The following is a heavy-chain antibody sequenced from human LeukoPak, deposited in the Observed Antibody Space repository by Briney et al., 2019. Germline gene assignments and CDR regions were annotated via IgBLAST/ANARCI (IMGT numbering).Heavy chain of an antibody. Sequence: PGGSLRLSCAASEFTLSSYSMNWVRQAPGKGLEWVSYITKSGNSKSYADSVKGRFTISRDNTKNSLYLQMNGLRAEDTAVYYCARGPHGSGWYPGGVDYWGQGTLVTVSS. CDR3: ARGPHGSGWYPGGVDY. CDR2: ITKSGNSK. V-gene: IGHV3-48*01. CDR1: EFTLSSYS. D-gene: IGHD6-19*01. J-gene: IGHJ4*02.